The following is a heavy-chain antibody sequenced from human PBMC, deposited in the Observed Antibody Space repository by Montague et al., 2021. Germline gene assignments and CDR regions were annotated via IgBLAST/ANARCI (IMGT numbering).Heavy chain of an antibody. J-gene: IGHJ4*02. Sequence: SETLSLTCAVSGGSVSSPYWWCWVRQAPGKGLEWIEDIYHNGNTNFNPFIKSRVTISVDKSKNQFSQQLTSVTAADTAVYSSAPSPAYSTTWYYFDYWGQGTQVIVSS. D-gene: IGHD2/OR15-2a*01. CDR2: IYHNGNT. V-gene: IGHV4-4*02. CDR1: GGSVSSPYW. CDR3: APSPAYSTTWYYFDY.